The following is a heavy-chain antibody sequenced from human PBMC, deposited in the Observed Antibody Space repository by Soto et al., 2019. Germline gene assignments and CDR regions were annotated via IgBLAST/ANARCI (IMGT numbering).Heavy chain of an antibody. Sequence: QITLKESGPTLVKPTQTLTLTCTFSGFSLSTSGVGVGWIRQPPGKALEWLALIYWSDEKRYSPSLSSRLTITQDTSKHQVVLTMTNMDPVDTATYYCAHRRGADYKGCFHYWGQGTLVTVSS. J-gene: IGHJ4*02. D-gene: IGHD4-4*01. CDR2: IYWSDEK. CDR1: GFSLSTSGVG. V-gene: IGHV2-5*01. CDR3: AHRRGADYKGCFHY.